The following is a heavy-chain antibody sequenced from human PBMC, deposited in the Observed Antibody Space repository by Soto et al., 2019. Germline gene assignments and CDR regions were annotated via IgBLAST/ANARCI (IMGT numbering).Heavy chain of an antibody. V-gene: IGHV4-61*01. J-gene: IGHJ5*02. CDR1: GGSVSSGSYY. CDR3: AREVTTVTTTSWFDP. D-gene: IGHD4-4*01. CDR2: IYYSGST. Sequence: ASETLSLTCTVSGGSVSSGSYYWTWIRQPPGKGLEWLGYIYYSGSTNYNPSLKSRVTISVDTSKNQFSLKLSSVTAADTAVYYCAREVTTVTTTSWFDPWGQGTLVTVSS.